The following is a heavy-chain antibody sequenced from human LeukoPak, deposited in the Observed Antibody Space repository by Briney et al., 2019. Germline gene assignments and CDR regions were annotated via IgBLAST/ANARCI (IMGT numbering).Heavy chain of an antibody. CDR2: IYYSGST. CDR1: GGSISSDY. Sequence: SETLSLTCTVSGGSISSDYWTWIRQPPGKGLEWIGYIYYSGSTYYNPSLKSRVTISLDTSKNQFSLRLTSVTAADTAVYYCARAIASSGSRLFDYWGQGTLVTVSS. D-gene: IGHD3-10*01. J-gene: IGHJ4*02. CDR3: ARAIASSGSRLFDY. V-gene: IGHV4-59*08.